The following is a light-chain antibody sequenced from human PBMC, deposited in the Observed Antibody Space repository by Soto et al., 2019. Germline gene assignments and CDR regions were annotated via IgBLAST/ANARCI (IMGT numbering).Light chain of an antibody. Sequence: EIVLTQSPGTLSLSPGERATLSCRASQSVSSSFLAWYQQKPGQAPRLLIYGASNRATGIPDRFSGSGSGTEFTLTISSLQPDDFATYYCQQYSSYPWTFGQGTKVEIK. CDR1: QSVSSSF. J-gene: IGKJ1*01. V-gene: IGKV3-20*01. CDR3: QQYSSYPWT. CDR2: GAS.